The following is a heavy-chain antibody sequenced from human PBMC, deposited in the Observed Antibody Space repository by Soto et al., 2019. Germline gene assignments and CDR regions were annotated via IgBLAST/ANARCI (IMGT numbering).Heavy chain of an antibody. CDR3: AKGSCSGGSCFRFDY. Sequence: EVQLLESGGGLVQPGGSLRLSCAASGFTFTAYAMSWVRQAPGKGLEWNSIISGRGDDTNYADSVKGRFTISRDNSKNTVYLQMNSLRAEDTAIYYCAKGSCSGGSCFRFDYWGQGTLVTVSS. CDR1: GFTFTAYA. D-gene: IGHD2-15*01. J-gene: IGHJ4*02. V-gene: IGHV3-23*01. CDR2: ISGRGDDT.